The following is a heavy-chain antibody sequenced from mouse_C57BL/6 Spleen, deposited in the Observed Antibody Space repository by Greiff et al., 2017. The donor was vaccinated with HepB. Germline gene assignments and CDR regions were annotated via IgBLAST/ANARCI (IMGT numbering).Heavy chain of an antibody. D-gene: IGHD1-1*01. V-gene: IGHV5-4*01. J-gene: IGHJ4*01. Sequence: EVQLVESGGGLVKPGGSLKLSCAASGFTFSSYAMSWVRQTPEKRLEWVATISDGGSYTYYPDNVKGRFTISRDNAKNNLYLQMSHLKSEDTAMYYCAREYGSSSYAMDYWGQGTSVTVSS. CDR3: AREYGSSSYAMDY. CDR1: GFTFSSYA. CDR2: ISDGGSYT.